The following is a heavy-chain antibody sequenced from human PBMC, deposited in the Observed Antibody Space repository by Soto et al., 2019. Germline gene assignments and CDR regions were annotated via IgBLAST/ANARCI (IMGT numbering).Heavy chain of an antibody. D-gene: IGHD3-3*01. CDR2: INPLDGST. Sequence: GASVKVSCKASGYTLTSQDVHWVRQAPGQGLEWMGIINPLDGSTSYAQKFQGRVTMTRDTPTGTVYMELSSLRSEDTAVYYCARGQGFWSGYQYYHGLDVWGPGTTVTVSS. CDR1: GYTLTSQD. CDR3: ARGQGFWSGYQYYHGLDV. V-gene: IGHV1-46*01. J-gene: IGHJ6*02.